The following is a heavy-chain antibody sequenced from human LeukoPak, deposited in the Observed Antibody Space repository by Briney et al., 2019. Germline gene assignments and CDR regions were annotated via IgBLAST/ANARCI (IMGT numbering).Heavy chain of an antibody. CDR2: IKRDGSQK. CDR1: GFSFSSNW. CDR3: ARLGLEVGGPNWFDP. Sequence: GGSLRLSCAAPGFSFSSNWMGWVRQAPGKGLEWVAHIKRDGSQKYYLDSVKGRYTISRDNAKNSLYLQMNSLRVEDTAVYYCARLGLEVGGPNWFDPWGQGTLVTVSS. J-gene: IGHJ5*02. V-gene: IGHV3-7*01. D-gene: IGHD1-1*01.